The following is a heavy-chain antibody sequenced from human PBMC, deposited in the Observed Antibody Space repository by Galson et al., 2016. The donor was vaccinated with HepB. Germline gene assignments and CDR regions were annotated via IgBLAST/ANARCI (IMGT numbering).Heavy chain of an antibody. J-gene: IGHJ2*01. Sequence: SLRLSCAASGLSVTINYFLWVRQAPGKGLEWVSVTYGDASSDYADSVRGRFSVSRDNSKRTLYLQMDSLTVEDTAVYFCASRSWFDASCTSWYFDLWGRGTLVTVSS. D-gene: IGHD3-10*01. CDR2: TYGDASS. CDR3: ASRSWFDASCTSWYFDL. V-gene: IGHV3-66*01. CDR1: GLSVTINY.